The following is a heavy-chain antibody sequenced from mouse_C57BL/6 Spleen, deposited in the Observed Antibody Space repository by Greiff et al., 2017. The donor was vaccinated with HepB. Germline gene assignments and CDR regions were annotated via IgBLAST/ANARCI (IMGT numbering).Heavy chain of an antibody. V-gene: IGHV5-4*03. CDR2: ISDGGSYT. D-gene: IGHD4-1*02. CDR3: ARAQLGRDFDY. J-gene: IGHJ2*01. Sequence: EVMLVESGGGLVKPGGSLKLSCAASGFTFSSYAMSWVRQTPEKRLEWVATISDGGSYTYYPDNVKGRFTISRDNAKNNLYLQMSHLKSEDTAMYYCARAQLGRDFDYWGQGTTLTVSS. CDR1: GFTFSSYA.